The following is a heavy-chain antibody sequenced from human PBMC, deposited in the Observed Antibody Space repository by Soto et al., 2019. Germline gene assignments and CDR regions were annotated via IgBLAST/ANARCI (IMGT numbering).Heavy chain of an antibody. CDR1: GFSFNNYG. Sequence: VQLVEYGGGVVQPGGSLRLSCIASGFSFNNYGMHWVRQAPGKGLQWVAVIWYDGTNKYYADSVKGRFTISRDNSKDTLSLQMSSLRAEDTAVYFCARDPSHGSGSYLDYWGQGALVAVSS. CDR3: ARDPSHGSGSYLDY. V-gene: IGHV3-33*01. CDR2: IWYDGTNK. J-gene: IGHJ4*02. D-gene: IGHD3-10*01.